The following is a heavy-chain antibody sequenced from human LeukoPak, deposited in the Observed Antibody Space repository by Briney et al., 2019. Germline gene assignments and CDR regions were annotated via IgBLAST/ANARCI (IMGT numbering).Heavy chain of an antibody. CDR3: ARVRRAKRQNRYYFYYYMDV. J-gene: IGHJ6*03. V-gene: IGHV3-7*01. Sequence: GGSLRLSCAASGFTFSSYWMSWVRQAPGKGLEWVANIKQDGSEKYYVDSVKGRFTVSRDNAKDSLYLQMNSLRAEDTAVHFCARVRRAKRQNRYYFYYYMDVWGKGTTVTVSS. CDR2: IKQDGSEK. CDR1: GFTFSSYW. D-gene: IGHD1-14*01.